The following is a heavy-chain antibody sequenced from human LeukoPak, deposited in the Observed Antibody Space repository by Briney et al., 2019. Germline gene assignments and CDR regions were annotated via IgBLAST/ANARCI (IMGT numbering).Heavy chain of an antibody. J-gene: IGHJ3*02. D-gene: IGHD3-9*01. V-gene: IGHV4-39*07. CDR1: GGSISSSSYY. Sequence: PSETLSLTCTVSGGSISSSSYYWGWIRQPPGKGLEWIGSIYYSGSTYYNPSLKSRVTISVDTSKNQFSLKLSSVTAAGTAVYYCARSYYDILTGYSTDAFDIWGQGTMVTVSS. CDR3: ARSYYDILTGYSTDAFDI. CDR2: IYYSGST.